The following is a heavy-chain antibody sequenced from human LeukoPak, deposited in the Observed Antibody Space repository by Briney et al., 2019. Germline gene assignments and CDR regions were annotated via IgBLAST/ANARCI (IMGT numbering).Heavy chain of an antibody. J-gene: IGHJ5*02. CDR3: ARDRAGYTVTTPLVGSFDP. Sequence: ASVKVSCKASGYTFTSYYMHWVRQAPGQGLEWMGIINPSGGSTSYAQKFQGRVTMTRDMSTSTVYMELSSLRSEDTAVYYCARDRAGYTVTTPLVGSFDPWGQGTLVTVSS. CDR2: INPSGGST. CDR1: GYTFTSYY. D-gene: IGHD4-11*01. V-gene: IGHV1-46*01.